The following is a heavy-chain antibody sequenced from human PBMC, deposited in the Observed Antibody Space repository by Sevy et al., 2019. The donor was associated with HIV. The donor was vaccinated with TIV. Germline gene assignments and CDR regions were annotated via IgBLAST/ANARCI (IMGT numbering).Heavy chain of an antibody. CDR3: VRAVATNGSF. CDR1: GFSLNSFW. Sequence: GESLKISCAASGFSLNSFWMNWVRQTPGKGLEGVANINQNGSVTYYVDSVKGRFTISRDKSRNLLYLQMTSLRVEDTALYYCVRAVATNGSFWGQGTLVTVSS. J-gene: IGHJ4*02. CDR2: INQNGSVT. V-gene: IGHV3-7*01. D-gene: IGHD2-15*01.